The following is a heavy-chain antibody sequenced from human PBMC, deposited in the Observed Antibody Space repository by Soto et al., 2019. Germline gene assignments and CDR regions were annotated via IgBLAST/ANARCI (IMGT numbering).Heavy chain of an antibody. D-gene: IGHD6-25*01. CDR2: IKSHTDGGTT. CDR1: DFTFTNAW. Sequence: VQLVESGGDLVKPGGSLRLSCAVSDFTFTNAWMNWVRQAPGKGLEWVARIKSHTDGGTTDYAAPPKGRFTVSRDDSRKMLFLQMTSLKTEDTAVYFCATAPGYWASAPLDYWGQGTLVTVSS. V-gene: IGHV3-15*07. J-gene: IGHJ4*02. CDR3: ATAPGYWASAPLDY.